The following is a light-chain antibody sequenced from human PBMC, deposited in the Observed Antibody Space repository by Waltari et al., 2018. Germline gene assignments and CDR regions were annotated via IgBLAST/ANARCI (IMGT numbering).Light chain of an antibody. Sequence: DVQMTQSPSSLSASVGERVTLTCRASPSITNYLRWYQHNPGKAPNLLIYAASSLQSGVPSRFSGSGSGTDFTLTISSLQPEDFATYYCQQTFTTLFTFGPGTKVDLK. J-gene: IGKJ3*01. V-gene: IGKV1-39*01. CDR1: PSITNY. CDR3: QQTFTTLFT. CDR2: AAS.